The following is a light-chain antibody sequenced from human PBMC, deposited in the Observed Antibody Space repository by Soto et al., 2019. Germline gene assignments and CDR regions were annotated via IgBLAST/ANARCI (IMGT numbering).Light chain of an antibody. CDR1: SSNSGAGYD. J-gene: IGLJ2*01. V-gene: IGLV1-40*01. CDR2: GNS. CDR3: QSYDSSLSGSV. Sequence: QSVLAQPPSVSGAPGQRVTISCTGSSSNSGAGYDVHWYQHLPGTAPKLLIYGNSNRPSGVPDRFSGSQSGTSASLAITGLQAEDEAEYYCQSYDSSLSGSVFGGGTKLTVL.